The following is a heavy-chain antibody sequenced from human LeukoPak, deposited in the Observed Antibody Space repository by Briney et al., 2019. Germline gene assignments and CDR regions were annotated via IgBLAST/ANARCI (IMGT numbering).Heavy chain of an antibody. D-gene: IGHD5-18*01. CDR3: AREFKSGYGMWA. CDR1: GFTFSSYA. CDR2: ISYDGSNK. J-gene: IGHJ5*02. V-gene: IGHV3-30-3*01. Sequence: GGSLRLSCAASGFTFSSYAMHWVRQAPGKGLEWVAVISYDGSNKYYADSVKGRFTISRDNAENSLHLQMNSLRADDTAVYYCAREFKSGYGMWAWGQGTLVTVSS.